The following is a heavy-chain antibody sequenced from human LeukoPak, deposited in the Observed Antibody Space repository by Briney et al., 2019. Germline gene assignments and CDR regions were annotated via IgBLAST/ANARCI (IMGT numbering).Heavy chain of an antibody. Sequence: GGSLRLSCAAPGFTFNSIWMSWVRQAPGKGLEWVASISQDESHKYYLDSVKGRFTTSRDNAKNSLFLQVNSLRVEDTAVYYCGGEPRSMAYWGQGTLVTVSS. D-gene: IGHD2-21*01. CDR3: GGEPRSMAY. CDR2: ISQDESHK. J-gene: IGHJ4*02. V-gene: IGHV3-7*01. CDR1: GFTFNSIW.